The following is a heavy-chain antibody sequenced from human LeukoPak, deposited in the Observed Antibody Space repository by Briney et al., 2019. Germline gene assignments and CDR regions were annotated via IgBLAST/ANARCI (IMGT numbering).Heavy chain of an antibody. CDR1: GDSVSSNSAA. J-gene: IGHJ6*03. CDR2: TYYRSRWYN. Sequence: SPTLSLTFAISGDSVSSNSAAWNWIRQSPSRGLEWLGSTYYRSRWYNDYAVSVKSRITINPDTSKNQFSLQLNSVTPEDTAVYYCARDNLGKQPSSIYYYYYMDVWGKGTTVTVSS. CDR3: ARDNLGKQPSSIYYYYYMDV. V-gene: IGHV6-1*01. D-gene: IGHD7-27*01.